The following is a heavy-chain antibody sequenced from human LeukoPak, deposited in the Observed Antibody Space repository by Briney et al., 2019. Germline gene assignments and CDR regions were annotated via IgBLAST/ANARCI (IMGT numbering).Heavy chain of an antibody. CDR3: AKRASSSWPFDY. D-gene: IGHD6-13*01. Sequence: GGSLRLSCAASGFTFSSYSMNWVRQAPGKGLEWVSSISSSSSYIYYADSVKGRFTISRDNAKNSLYLQMNSLRAEDTAVYYCAKRASSSWPFDYWGQGTLVTVSS. J-gene: IGHJ4*02. CDR2: ISSSSSYI. V-gene: IGHV3-21*04. CDR1: GFTFSSYS.